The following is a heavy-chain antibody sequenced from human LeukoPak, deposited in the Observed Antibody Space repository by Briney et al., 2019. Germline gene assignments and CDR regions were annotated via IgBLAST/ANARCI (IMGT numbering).Heavy chain of an antibody. CDR1: GGSVTSHY. Sequence: PSDTLSLTCNVSGGSVTSHYWNWIRRPPGKGLEWIGYLYHTGITKYNPSLKSRVSMSVDTSKNQCFLKVNSVTAADTAVYHCVRSVDYFDNTGPHMMFDYWGQGSLVTVSS. V-gene: IGHV4-59*02. J-gene: IGHJ4*02. D-gene: IGHD3-22*01. CDR2: LYHTGIT. CDR3: VRSVDYFDNTGPHMMFDY.